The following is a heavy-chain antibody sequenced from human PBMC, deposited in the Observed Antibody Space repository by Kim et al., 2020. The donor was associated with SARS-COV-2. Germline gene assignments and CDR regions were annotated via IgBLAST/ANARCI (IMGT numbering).Heavy chain of an antibody. CDR2: IYYSGST. D-gene: IGHD3-3*01. V-gene: IGHV4-39*01. CDR1: GGSISSSSYY. Sequence: SETLSLTCTVSGGSISSSSYYWGWIRQPPGKGLEWIGSIYYSGSTYYNPSLKSRFTISVDTSKNQFSLKMSSVTAADTAVYYCARQLVRFLEWLPPVHYGMDVWGQGTTVTVSS. J-gene: IGHJ6*02. CDR3: ARQLVRFLEWLPPVHYGMDV.